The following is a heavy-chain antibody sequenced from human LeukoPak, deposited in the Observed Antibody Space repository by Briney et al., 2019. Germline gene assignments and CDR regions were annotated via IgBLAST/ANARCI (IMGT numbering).Heavy chain of an antibody. CDR3: AKGSTDYGDYVSDY. V-gene: IGHV3-23*01. J-gene: IGHJ4*02. D-gene: IGHD4-17*01. CDR2: ISGSGGST. Sequence: GGSLRLSCAASGFTFSSYAMSWVRQAPGKGLEWVSAISGSGGSTYYADSVKGRFTMSRDNSKNTLYLQMNSLRAEDTAVYYCAKGSTDYGDYVSDYWGQGTLVTVSS. CDR1: GFTFSSYA.